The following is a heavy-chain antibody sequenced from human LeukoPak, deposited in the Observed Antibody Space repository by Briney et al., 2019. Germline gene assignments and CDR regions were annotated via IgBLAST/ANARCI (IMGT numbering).Heavy chain of an antibody. CDR2: ISSSSNYM. CDR3: ARPLDSSNNYFDY. CDR1: GFTFSRNA. Sequence: RTGRSLRLSCAASGFTFSRNAMNWVRQAPGKGLEWVSFISSSSNYMSYADSVKGRFTISRDNAKSSLYLQMNSLRAEDTAVYYCARPLDSSNNYFDYWGQGTLVTVSA. V-gene: IGHV3-21*01. J-gene: IGHJ4*02. D-gene: IGHD6-13*01.